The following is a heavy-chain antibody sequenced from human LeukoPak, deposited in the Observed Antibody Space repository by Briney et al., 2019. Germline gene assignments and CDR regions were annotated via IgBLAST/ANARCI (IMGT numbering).Heavy chain of an antibody. CDR3: AKVESRYYDSSGYYDY. Sequence: GGSLRLSCEASGFTFNNFGMHWVRQAPGKGLEWVSAISGSGGSTYYADSVKGRFTISRDNSKNTLYLQMNSLRAEDTAVYYCAKVESRYYDSSGYYDYWGQGTLVTVSS. J-gene: IGHJ4*02. V-gene: IGHV3-23*01. CDR2: ISGSGGST. CDR1: GFTFNNFG. D-gene: IGHD3-22*01.